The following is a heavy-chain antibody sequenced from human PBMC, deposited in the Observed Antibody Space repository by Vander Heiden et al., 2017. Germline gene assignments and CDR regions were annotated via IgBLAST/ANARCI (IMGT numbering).Heavy chain of an antibody. CDR2: IYSVCTI. D-gene: IGHD1-26*01. V-gene: IGHV3-53*01. CDR1: GFTVSSNY. J-gene: IGHJ6*02. CDR3: TRVVGWGKRYGMDV. Sequence: EVQLVESGGGLIQPGGSLRLYCAASGFTVSSNYLSWVGQAPGKGLEWVSVIYSVCTIYYGDAGKGRFTISIDNSKNTLYRQMTTLGAEATSVYYSTRVVGWGKRYGMDVWLQGTTVTVFS.